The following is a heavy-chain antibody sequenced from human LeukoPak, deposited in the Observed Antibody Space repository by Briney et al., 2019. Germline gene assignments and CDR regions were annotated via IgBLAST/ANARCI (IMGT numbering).Heavy chain of an antibody. CDR3: AKLSHSEVYASGDYYFDY. Sequence: GGSLRLSCAASGFTFSSYAMSWVRQAPGKGLEWVSAISGSGGSTYYADSVKGRFTISRDNSKNTLYLQMNSLRAEDTAVYYCAKLSHSEVYASGDYYFDYWGQGTLVTVSS. CDR1: GFTFSSYA. D-gene: IGHD3-10*01. V-gene: IGHV3-23*01. CDR2: ISGSGGST. J-gene: IGHJ4*02.